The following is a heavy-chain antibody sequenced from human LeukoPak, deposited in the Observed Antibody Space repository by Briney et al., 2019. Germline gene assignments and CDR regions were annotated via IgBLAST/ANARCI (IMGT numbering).Heavy chain of an antibody. CDR1: GGSFSGYY. CDR3: ARAVAADGIYYYYYYMDV. CDR2: INHSGST. V-gene: IGHV4-34*01. D-gene: IGHD6-19*01. Sequence: PSETLSLTCAVYGGSFSGYYWSWIRQPPGKGLEWIGEINHSGSTNYNPSLKSRVTISVDTSKNQFSLKLSSVTAADTAVYYCARAVAADGIYYYYYYMDVWGKGTTVTVSS. J-gene: IGHJ6*03.